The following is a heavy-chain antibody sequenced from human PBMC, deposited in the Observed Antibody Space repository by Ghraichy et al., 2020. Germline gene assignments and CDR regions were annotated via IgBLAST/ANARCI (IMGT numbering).Heavy chain of an antibody. CDR3: ARYTVGSMMDY. D-gene: IGHD2-2*03. CDR2: IDSSGKS. Sequence: SETLSLTCTVSGDSISNNAFYWGWIRQPPGKGLEWIGSIDSSGKSFYNPSLKSRISKSVDWSRNQFSLKLSSVTAADTAVYYCARYTVGSMMDYWGQGALFIVSS. V-gene: IGHV4-39*01. CDR1: GDSISNNAFY. J-gene: IGHJ4*02.